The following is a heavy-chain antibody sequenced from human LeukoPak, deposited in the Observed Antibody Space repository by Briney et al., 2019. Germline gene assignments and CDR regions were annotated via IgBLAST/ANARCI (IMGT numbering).Heavy chain of an antibody. CDR1: GGSISYY. D-gene: IGHD6-19*01. CDR3: ARGVFSGHKWFDP. Sequence: SETLSLTCSVSGGSISYYWVWIRQPPGKGLEWIGSIYYTGSTYYNPSLKSRVTLSLDTSNKRFSLKLNSVTAADTAVYYCARGVFSGHKWFDPWGQGTLVTVSS. CDR2: IYYTGST. V-gene: IGHV4-39*07. J-gene: IGHJ5*02.